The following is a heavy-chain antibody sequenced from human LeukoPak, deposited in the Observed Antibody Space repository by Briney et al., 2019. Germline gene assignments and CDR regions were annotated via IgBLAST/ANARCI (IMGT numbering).Heavy chain of an antibody. CDR1: GYSISSGYY. V-gene: IGHV4-38-2*02. D-gene: IGHD1-26*01. CDR3: ARGQIVGATALDY. J-gene: IGHJ4*02. Sequence: SETLTLTCTVSGYSISSGYYWGWLRQPPGKGLEWSGSIYHSGSTYYNPSLKSRVPISVDTSKNQFSLKLSSVTAADTAVYYCARGQIVGATALDYWGQGTLVTVCS. CDR2: IYHSGST.